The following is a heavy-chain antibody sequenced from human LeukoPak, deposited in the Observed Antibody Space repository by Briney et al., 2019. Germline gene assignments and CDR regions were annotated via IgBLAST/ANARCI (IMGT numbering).Heavy chain of an antibody. Sequence: GGSLRLSCAASGFTFSTYSMHWVRQPPGKGLEWVVVLSYDGTNKYYADSVKGRFTISRDNSKNTLYLQMNSLRPEDTAVYYCARDRSFDSSIWYYFDSWGQGTLVTVSS. V-gene: IGHV3-30-3*01. CDR1: GFTFSTYS. CDR2: LSYDGTNK. J-gene: IGHJ4*02. D-gene: IGHD6-13*01. CDR3: ARDRSFDSSIWYYFDS.